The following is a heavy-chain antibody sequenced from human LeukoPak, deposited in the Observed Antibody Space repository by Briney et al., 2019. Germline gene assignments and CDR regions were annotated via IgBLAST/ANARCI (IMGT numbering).Heavy chain of an antibody. CDR2: IYYSGST. Sequence: PSETLSLTCTVSGGSISSGDYYWSWIRHPPGKGLEWIGYIYYSGSTYYNPSLKSRVTISVDTSKNQFSLKLSSVTAADTAVYYCAGLLYAGRVDYWGQGTLVTVSS. D-gene: IGHD2-2*02. J-gene: IGHJ4*02. CDR3: AGLLYAGRVDY. CDR1: GGSISSGDYY. V-gene: IGHV4-30-4*08.